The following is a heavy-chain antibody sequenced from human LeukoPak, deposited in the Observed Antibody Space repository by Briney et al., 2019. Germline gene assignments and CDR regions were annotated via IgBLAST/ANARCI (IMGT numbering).Heavy chain of an antibody. CDR1: GFTFSSYG. V-gene: IGHV3-23*01. CDR3: ARVSYGSGSYIDAFDI. D-gene: IGHD3-10*01. J-gene: IGHJ3*02. Sequence: GGTLRLSCAASGFTFSSYGMSWVRQAPGKGLEWVSAISGSGGSTYYADSVKGRFTISRDNSKNTLYLQMNSLRSEDTAVYYCARVSYGSGSYIDAFDIWGQGTMVTVSS. CDR2: ISGSGGST.